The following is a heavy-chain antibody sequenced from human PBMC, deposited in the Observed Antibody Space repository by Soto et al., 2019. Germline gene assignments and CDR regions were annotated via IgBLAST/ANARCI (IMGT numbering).Heavy chain of an antibody. CDR1: GYTLTELS. J-gene: IGHJ4*02. CDR3: ATAPFWSGYYPFDY. CDR2: FDPEDGET. D-gene: IGHD3-3*01. V-gene: IGHV1-24*01. Sequence: ASVKVSCKVSGYTLTELSMHWVRQAPGKGLEWMGGFDPEDGETIYAQKFQGRVTMTEDTSTDTAYMELSSLGSEDTAVYYCATAPFWSGYYPFDYWGQGTLVTVSS.